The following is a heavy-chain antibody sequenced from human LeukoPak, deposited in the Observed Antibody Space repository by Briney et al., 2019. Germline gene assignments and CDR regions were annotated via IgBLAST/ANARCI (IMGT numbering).Heavy chain of an antibody. CDR1: GFTFISYG. J-gene: IGHJ4*02. Sequence: GGSLRLSCAASGFTFISYGMSWVRQAPGKGLEWVSAISGSGGSTYYADSVKGRFTISRDNSKNALYLQMNSLRAEDTAVYYCAKGGGSYGLFDYWGQGTLVTVSS. V-gene: IGHV3-23*01. D-gene: IGHD1-26*01. CDR2: ISGSGGST. CDR3: AKGGGSYGLFDY.